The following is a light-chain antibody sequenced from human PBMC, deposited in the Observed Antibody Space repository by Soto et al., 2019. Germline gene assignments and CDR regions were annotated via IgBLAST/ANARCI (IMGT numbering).Light chain of an antibody. Sequence: EIVLTQSPATLSLSPGERATLSCGASQGVSSSYLAWYQQKPGLAPRLPIYDASSRATGIPARFSGSGSGTYFSLTISRLEPEDFAVYYCEQYGSSSYTFGQGTKLEIK. J-gene: IGKJ2*01. CDR3: EQYGSSSYT. V-gene: IGKV3D-20*01. CDR1: QGVSSSY. CDR2: DAS.